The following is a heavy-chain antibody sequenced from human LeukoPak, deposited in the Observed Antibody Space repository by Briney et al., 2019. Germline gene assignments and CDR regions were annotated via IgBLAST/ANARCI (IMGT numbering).Heavy chain of an antibody. V-gene: IGHV4-39*07. D-gene: IGHD3-9*01. Sequence: SETLSLTCTVSGGSISSSSYYWGCIRQPPGKGLECIGSIYYSGSTYYNPSLKSRVTISVDTSKNQFSLKLSSVTAADTAVYYCATLVLRYFDWLPRGAFDIWGQGTMVTVSS. CDR2: IYYSGST. CDR3: ATLVLRYFDWLPRGAFDI. CDR1: GGSISSSSYY. J-gene: IGHJ3*02.